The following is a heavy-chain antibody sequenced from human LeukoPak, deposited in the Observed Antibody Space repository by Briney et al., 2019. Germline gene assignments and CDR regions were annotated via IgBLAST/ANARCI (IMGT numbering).Heavy chain of an antibody. CDR1: GGSISSGGYY. J-gene: IGHJ4*02. CDR2: IYYSGST. Sequence: PSETLSLTCTVSGGSISSGGYYWNWIRQPPGTGLEWIGYIYYSGSTNYNPSLKSRVTISVDTSKNQFSLKLSSVTAADTAVYYCARAAYSGSYHSDYWGQGTLVTVSS. D-gene: IGHD1-26*01. CDR3: ARAAYSGSYHSDY. V-gene: IGHV4-61*08.